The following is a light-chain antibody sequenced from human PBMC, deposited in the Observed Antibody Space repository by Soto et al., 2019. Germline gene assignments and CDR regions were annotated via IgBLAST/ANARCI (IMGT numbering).Light chain of an antibody. V-gene: IGLV2-14*01. Sequence: QSALTQPASVSGSPGQSITISCTGTSSDVGGFNYVSWYQQHPGKTPKLLIYEVRLRPTGVSDRFSGSKSGNTASLTISGLQAEDEADYYCSSYTSSSSWVFGTGTKVTVL. CDR2: EVR. J-gene: IGLJ1*01. CDR3: SSYTSSSSWV. CDR1: SSDVGGFNY.